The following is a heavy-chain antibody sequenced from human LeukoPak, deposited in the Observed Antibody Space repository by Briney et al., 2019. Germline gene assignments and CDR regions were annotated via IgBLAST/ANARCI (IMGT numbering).Heavy chain of an antibody. CDR3: ASRITIFGVVAYFDY. V-gene: IGHV4-39*01. CDR2: MDYSGRT. J-gene: IGHJ4*02. D-gene: IGHD3-3*01. Sequence: SETLSLTCTVSGGSISRSSFYWGWMRQSPGKGLEWIGSMDYSGRTYDNPSLKSRVHIFVDTSKNQFSLKLSSVTAADTAVYYCASRITIFGVVAYFDYWGQGTLVTVSS. CDR1: GGSISRSSFY.